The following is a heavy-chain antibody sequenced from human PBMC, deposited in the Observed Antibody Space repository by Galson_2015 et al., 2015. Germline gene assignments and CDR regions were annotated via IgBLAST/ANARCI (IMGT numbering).Heavy chain of an antibody. Sequence: SLRLSCAASGFTFATYAMSWVRQAPGKGLEWVSTISGSGGSTYYADSVKGRFTISRDNSKNTLYLQMNSLRAEDTAVYYCAKDPRIKSYSSGWYFAYWGQGTLVTVSP. V-gene: IGHV3-23*01. CDR3: AKDPRIKSYSSGWYFAY. J-gene: IGHJ4*02. CDR2: ISGSGGST. CDR1: GFTFATYA. D-gene: IGHD6-19*01.